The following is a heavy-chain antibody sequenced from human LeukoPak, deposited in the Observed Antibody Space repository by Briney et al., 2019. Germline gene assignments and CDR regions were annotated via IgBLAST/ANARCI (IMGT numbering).Heavy chain of an antibody. CDR1: GFTFSSYS. Sequence: PGGSLRLSCAASGFTFSSYSMNWVRQAPGKGLEWVSSISSSSSYIYYADSVKGRFTISRDNAKNSLYLQMNSLRVEDTAVYYCARDSPTVSDDAFDIWGQGTMVTVSS. V-gene: IGHV3-21*01. CDR3: ARDSPTVSDDAFDI. D-gene: IGHD4-17*01. CDR2: ISSSSSYI. J-gene: IGHJ3*02.